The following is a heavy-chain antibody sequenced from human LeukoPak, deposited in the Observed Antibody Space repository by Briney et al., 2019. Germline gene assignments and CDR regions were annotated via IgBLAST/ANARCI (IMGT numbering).Heavy chain of an antibody. CDR3: ARGAMVRGVYLIGYYYMDV. Sequence: VSVKVSCKASGYTFTGYYIHWVRQAPGQGLEWMGWINPNSGGTNYAQKFQGRVTITADESTSTAYMELSSLRSEDTAVYYCARGAMVRGVYLIGYYYMDVWGKGTTVTISS. D-gene: IGHD3-10*01. CDR1: GYTFTGYY. V-gene: IGHV1-2*02. J-gene: IGHJ6*03. CDR2: INPNSGGT.